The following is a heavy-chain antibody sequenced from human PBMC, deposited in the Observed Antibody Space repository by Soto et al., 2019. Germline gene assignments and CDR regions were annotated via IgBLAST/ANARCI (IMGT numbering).Heavy chain of an antibody. Sequence: SETLSLTCTVSGGSITSSSYYWGWIRQPPGKGLEWIGTIYYSGSTYYNPSLKSRVTISVDTSKNQFSLNLSSVTAADTAVYYCAREIPLGAFDYWGQGTLVTVSS. D-gene: IGHD1-26*01. CDR1: GGSITSSSYY. J-gene: IGHJ4*02. V-gene: IGHV4-39*02. CDR2: IYYSGST. CDR3: AREIPLGAFDY.